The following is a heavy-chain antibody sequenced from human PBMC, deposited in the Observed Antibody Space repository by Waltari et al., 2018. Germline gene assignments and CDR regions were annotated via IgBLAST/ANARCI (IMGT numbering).Heavy chain of an antibody. J-gene: IGHJ6*02. CDR3: ARGIPSTTNYYYGMDV. V-gene: IGHV4-39*07. Sequence: QLQLQESGPGLVKPSETLSLTCTVSGGSISSSSYYWGWIRQPPGKGLEWIGSVYYSGSSYYNPSLKSRVTISVDTSKNQFSLKLSSVTAADTAVYYCARGIPSTTNYYYGMDVWGQGTTVTVSS. CDR2: VYYSGSS. CDR1: GGSISSSSYY. D-gene: IGHD4-17*01.